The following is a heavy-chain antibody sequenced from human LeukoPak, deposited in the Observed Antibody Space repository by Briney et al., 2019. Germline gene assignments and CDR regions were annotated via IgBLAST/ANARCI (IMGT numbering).Heavy chain of an antibody. CDR2: VSEKYNT. Sequence: GGSLRLSCAASGFAFTSFPMTWVRQVPGKGLEWVSTVSEKYNTYDADSVKGRFTISRDESKKTVYLQMNSLRAEDTAVYYCARDSWVAATAFDYWGQGTLVTVSS. D-gene: IGHD2-15*01. J-gene: IGHJ4*02. CDR3: ARDSWVAATAFDY. CDR1: GFAFTSFP. V-gene: IGHV3-23*01.